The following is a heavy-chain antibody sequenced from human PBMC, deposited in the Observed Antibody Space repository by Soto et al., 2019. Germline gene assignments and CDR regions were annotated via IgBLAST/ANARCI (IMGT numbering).Heavy chain of an antibody. V-gene: IGHV4-61*01. D-gene: IGHD5-18*01. Sequence: PSETLSLTCTVSGDSVIGDNCYWTWIRQPPGKGLEWIGYIYSSGSTNYNPSLKSRVTISLDTSTNQFSLKLTSVTAADTTVYYCARDIRGYSRAFDYWGQGALVTVSS. CDR1: GDSVIGDNCY. J-gene: IGHJ4*02. CDR3: ARDIRGYSRAFDY. CDR2: IYSSGST.